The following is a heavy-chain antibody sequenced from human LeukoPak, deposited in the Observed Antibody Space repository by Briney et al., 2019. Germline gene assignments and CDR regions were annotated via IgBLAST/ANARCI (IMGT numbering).Heavy chain of an antibody. V-gene: IGHV4-39*07. Sequence: SETLSLTCTVSGGSISSSSYYWGWIRQPPGKGLEWIGSIYYSGSTYYNPSLKSRVTISVDTSKNQFSLKLSSVTAADTAVYYCARGLPRHYYDSIRGGCYFDYWGQGTLVTVSS. J-gene: IGHJ4*02. CDR3: ARGLPRHYYDSIRGGCYFDY. D-gene: IGHD3-22*01. CDR1: GGSISSSSYY. CDR2: IYYSGST.